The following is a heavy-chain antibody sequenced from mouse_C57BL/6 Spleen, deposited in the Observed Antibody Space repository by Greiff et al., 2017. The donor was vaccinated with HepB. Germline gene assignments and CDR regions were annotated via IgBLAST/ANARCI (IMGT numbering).Heavy chain of an antibody. CDR2: INYDGSST. D-gene: IGHD2-2*01. Sequence: EVQVVESEGGLVQPGSSMKLSCTASGFTFSDYYMAWVRQVPEKGLEWVANINYDGSSTYYLDSLKSRFIISRDNAKNILYLQMSSLKSEDTATYYCARGGGYPWYFDVWGTGTTVTVSS. CDR3: ARGGGYPWYFDV. V-gene: IGHV5-16*01. J-gene: IGHJ1*03. CDR1: GFTFSDYY.